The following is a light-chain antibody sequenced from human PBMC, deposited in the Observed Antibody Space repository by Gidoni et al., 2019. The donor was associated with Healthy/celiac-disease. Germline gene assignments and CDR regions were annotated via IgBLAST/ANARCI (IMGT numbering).Light chain of an antibody. CDR1: QSLDRF. J-gene: IGKJ1*01. Sequence: DVQMTQSPSSLSATVGDRVTIHCRASQSLDRFLNWYQQIPGKAPKLLIYAASTLQSGVPSRFSGSGSGTQFTLTITSLHPEDSATYFCQQSQGTPWTFGQGTKVEIK. CDR2: AAS. V-gene: IGKV1-39*01. CDR3: QQSQGTPWT.